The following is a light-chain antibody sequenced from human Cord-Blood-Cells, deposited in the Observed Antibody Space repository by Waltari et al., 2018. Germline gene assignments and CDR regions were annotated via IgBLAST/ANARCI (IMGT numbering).Light chain of an antibody. CDR3: QQYNNWPPLT. CDR1: QIVSSN. J-gene: IGKJ4*01. V-gene: IGKV3-15*01. CDR2: GAS. Sequence: IVMTQSPATLSVSLGERATLSCRASQIVSSNLAWYQQIPGQAPSLLIYGASTRATGILARFSCIESGTEFTLTNSSLQSEDFAVYYCQQYNNWPPLTFGGGTKVEIK.